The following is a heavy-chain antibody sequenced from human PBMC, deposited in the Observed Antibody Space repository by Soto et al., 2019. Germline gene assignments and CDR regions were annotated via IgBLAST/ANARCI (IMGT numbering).Heavy chain of an antibody. J-gene: IGHJ3*02. D-gene: IGHD6-19*01. CDR3: AGGGRVIAVAGTSVRAFDI. CDR1: GGTFSSYA. CDR2: IIPIFGTA. V-gene: IGHV1-69*13. Sequence: GASVKVSCKASGGTFSSYAISWVRQAPGQGLEWMGGIIPIFGTANYAQKFQGRVTITADESTSTAYMELSSLRSEDTAVYYCAGGGRVIAVAGTSVRAFDIWGQGTMVTVSS.